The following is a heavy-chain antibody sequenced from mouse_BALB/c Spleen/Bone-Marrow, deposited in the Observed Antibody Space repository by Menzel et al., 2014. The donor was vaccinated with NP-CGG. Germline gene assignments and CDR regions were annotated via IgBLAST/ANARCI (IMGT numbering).Heavy chain of an antibody. Sequence: VKLVESGAELAKPGASVKMSCKASGYTFTSYWMHWVKQRPGQGLEWIGYINPSTGYTEYNQKFKDKATLTADKSSSTAYMQLSSLTSEDSAVYYCARRYRYYFDYWGQGTTLTVSS. V-gene: IGHV1-7*01. J-gene: IGHJ2*01. CDR1: GYTFTSYW. CDR2: INPSTGYT. D-gene: IGHD2-14*01. CDR3: ARRYRYYFDY.